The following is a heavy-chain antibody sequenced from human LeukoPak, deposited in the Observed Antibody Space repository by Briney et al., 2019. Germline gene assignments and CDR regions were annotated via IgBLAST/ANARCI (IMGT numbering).Heavy chain of an antibody. CDR1: GYTSTSYY. CDR3: ARDLRSPTV. J-gene: IGHJ4*02. V-gene: IGHV1-46*01. CDR2: INPSGGST. Sequence: ASVKVSCKASGYTSTSYYMHWVRQAPGQGLEWMGIINPSGGSTSYAQKFQGRVTMTRDMFTSTVYMELSSLRSEDTAVYYCARDLRSPTVWGQGTLVTVSS.